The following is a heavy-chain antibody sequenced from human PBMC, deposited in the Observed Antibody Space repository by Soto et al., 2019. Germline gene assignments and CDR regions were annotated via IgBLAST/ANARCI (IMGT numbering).Heavy chain of an antibody. CDR3: ARGPRTGGGGGDY. D-gene: IGHD7-27*01. Sequence: QVQLQESGPGLVEPSETLSLTCTVSGASVSSGTYFWNWIRQPPGKGLEWIAYIYSSGSTNYNPSPKSRVTISQGTSKNQFPLRLSSVTAGDTAVYYWARGPRTGGGGGDYWGQGTLVTVSS. CDR2: IYSSGST. CDR1: GASVSSGTYF. J-gene: IGHJ4*02. V-gene: IGHV4-61*01.